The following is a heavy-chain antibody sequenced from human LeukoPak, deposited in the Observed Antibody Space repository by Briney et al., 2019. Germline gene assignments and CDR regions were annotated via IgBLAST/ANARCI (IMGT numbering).Heavy chain of an antibody. D-gene: IGHD3-3*01. CDR3: ASSHDFWSGYSP. Sequence: GESLKISCKVSGYSFPSYWITWVRQMPGKGLEWMGIIYPGDSDTRYSPSFQGQVTISADKSISTAYLQWSNVKASDTAIYYCASSHDFWSGYSPWGQGTLVTVSS. J-gene: IGHJ5*02. CDR2: IYPGDSDT. V-gene: IGHV5-51*01. CDR1: GYSFPSYW.